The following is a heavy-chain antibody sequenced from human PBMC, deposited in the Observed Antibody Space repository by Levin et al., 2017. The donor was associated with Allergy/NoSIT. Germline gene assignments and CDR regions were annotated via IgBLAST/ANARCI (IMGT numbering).Heavy chain of an antibody. CDR3: AKDQQVAVGHGGEDY. D-gene: IGHD6-19*01. J-gene: IGHJ4*02. CDR1: GFTFSSYA. Sequence: GGSLRLSCAASGFTFSSYAMSWVRQAPGKGLEWVSAISGSGGSTYYADSVKGRFTISRDNSKNTLYLQMNSLRAEDTAVYYCAKDQQVAVGHGGEDYWGQGTLVTVSS. V-gene: IGHV3-23*01. CDR2: ISGSGGST.